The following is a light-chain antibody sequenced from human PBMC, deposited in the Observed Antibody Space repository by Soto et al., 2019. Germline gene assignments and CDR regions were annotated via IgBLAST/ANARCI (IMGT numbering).Light chain of an antibody. Sequence: EIVLTQSPATLSLAPGERATLSCRASQRVSSYLAWYQQKPGQAPRLLIYDASNRATGIPARFSGSGSGPDFTLTISSLEPEDFAVYYCQQRSNWPLTFGGGTQVEIK. CDR2: DAS. V-gene: IGKV3-11*01. J-gene: IGKJ4*01. CDR3: QQRSNWPLT. CDR1: QRVSSY.